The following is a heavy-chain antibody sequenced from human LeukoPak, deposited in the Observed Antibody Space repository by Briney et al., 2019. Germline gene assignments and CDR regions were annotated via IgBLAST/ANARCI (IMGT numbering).Heavy chain of an antibody. D-gene: IGHD5-24*01. CDR3: ARSRWLQLLDGFDI. CDR2: IYYSGRI. CDR1: GGSISSSNNYY. V-gene: IGHV4-39*07. Sequence: SETLSLTCTVSGGSISSSNNYYWGWSRQPPGKGLEWIGTIYYSGRIYHNPSLKSRVTISVDTSKNQFSLKLRSVTAADTAVYYCARSRWLQLLDGFDIWGQGTMVTVSS. J-gene: IGHJ3*02.